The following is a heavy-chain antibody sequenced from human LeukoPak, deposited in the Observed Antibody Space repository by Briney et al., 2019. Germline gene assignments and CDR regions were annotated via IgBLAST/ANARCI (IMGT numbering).Heavy chain of an antibody. J-gene: IGHJ6*02. CDR1: GGTLNSFA. CDR2: SIPIFGTA. Sequence: ASVKVSCKASGGTLNSFAISWVRQAPGQGLEWMGGSIPIFGTANYAQKFQGGVTITADESTNTAYMELSSLRSEDTAVYYCASRYCSGGRCDSSYYYYYGMDVWGQGTTVTVSS. V-gene: IGHV1-69*13. D-gene: IGHD2-15*01. CDR3: ASRYCSGGRCDSSYYYYYGMDV.